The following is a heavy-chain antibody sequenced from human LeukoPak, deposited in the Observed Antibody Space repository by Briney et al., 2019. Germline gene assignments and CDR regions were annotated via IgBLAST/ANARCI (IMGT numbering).Heavy chain of an antibody. D-gene: IGHD3-10*01. CDR1: GYSFPSYG. CDR2: ISPYNDNT. Sequence: VASVKVSCKASGYSFPSYGISWMRQAPGQGPEWMGWISPYNDNTNYAQKLQGRATLTTDTSTSTAYMELRSLRSDDTAVYYCARHFYGSGTYYHFDYWGQGTLVTVSS. J-gene: IGHJ4*02. V-gene: IGHV1-18*01. CDR3: ARHFYGSGTYYHFDY.